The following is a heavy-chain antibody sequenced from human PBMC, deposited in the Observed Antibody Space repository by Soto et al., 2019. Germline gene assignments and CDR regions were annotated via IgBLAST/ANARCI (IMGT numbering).Heavy chain of an antibody. J-gene: IGHJ6*02. CDR3: ARGGYYDSSGSRNYYYYGMNV. V-gene: IGHV1-18*04. D-gene: IGHD3-22*01. CDR1: GYTFTSYG. CDR2: INAYDGNT. Sequence: QAQLVQSGAEVKKPGASVKVSCKASGYTFTSYGINWVRQAPGQGLEWLGWINAYDGNTKYAQSVQGRVSMTTDTSTKTAYMELRSLRSDDTAMYYCARGGYYDSSGSRNYYYYGMNVWGQGTTVSVSS.